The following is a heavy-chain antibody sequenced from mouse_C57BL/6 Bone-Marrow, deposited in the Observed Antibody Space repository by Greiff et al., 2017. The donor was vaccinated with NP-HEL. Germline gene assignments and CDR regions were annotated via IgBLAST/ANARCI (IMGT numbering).Heavy chain of an antibody. CDR2: IRSKSNNYAT. J-gene: IGHJ1*03. CDR1: GFSFNTYA. D-gene: IGHD1-1*01. CDR3: VRRRPVAGGYFDV. V-gene: IGHV10-1*01. Sequence: EADGGLVQPKGSLKLSCAASGFSFNTYAMNWVRQAPGKGLEWVARIRSKSNNYATYYADSVKDRFTISRDDSESMLYLQMNNLKTEDTAMYYCVRRRPVAGGYFDVWGTGTTVTVSS.